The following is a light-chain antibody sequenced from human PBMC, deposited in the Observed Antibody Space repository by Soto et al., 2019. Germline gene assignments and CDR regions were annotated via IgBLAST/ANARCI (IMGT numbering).Light chain of an antibody. CDR3: CSYAGSYTWV. CDR2: DVS. Sequence: QAVVTQPRSVSGSPGQSISISCTGTSSDVGGYNHVSWYQQHPGKAPKFILYDVSERPSGVPDRFSGSKSGNTASLTISGLQAEDEADYYCCSYAGSYTWVFGGGTKLTVL. J-gene: IGLJ3*02. V-gene: IGLV2-11*01. CDR1: SSDVGGYNH.